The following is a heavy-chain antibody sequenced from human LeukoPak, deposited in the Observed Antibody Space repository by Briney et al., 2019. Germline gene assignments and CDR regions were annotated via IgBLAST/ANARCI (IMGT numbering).Heavy chain of an antibody. J-gene: IGHJ6*02. D-gene: IGHD2-2*02. V-gene: IGHV4-61*05. Sequence: MSSETLSLTCAVSGGSISSSHHYWSWIRQPPGKGLEWIGYIYYSGSTNYNPSLKSRVTISVDTSKNQFSLKLSSVTAADTAVYYCARLDIVVVPAAIRAAGDYYYGMDVWGQGTTVTVSS. CDR1: GGSISSSHHY. CDR2: IYYSGST. CDR3: ARLDIVVVPAAIRAAGDYYYGMDV.